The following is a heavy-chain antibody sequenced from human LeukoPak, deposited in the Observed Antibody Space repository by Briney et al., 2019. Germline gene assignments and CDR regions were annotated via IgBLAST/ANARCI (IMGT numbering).Heavy chain of an antibody. V-gene: IGHV5-51*01. J-gene: IGHJ6*02. CDR1: GYSFTSYW. D-gene: IGHD2-2*01. CDR2: IYPGDSDT. CDR3: ARLEDVVVPAAIYYYGMDV. Sequence: GESLKISCKGSGYSFTSYWIGWVRQMPGKGLEWMGIIYPGDSDTRYSPSSQGQVTISADKSISTAYLQWSSLKASDTAMYYCARLEDVVVPAAIYYYGMDVWGQGTTVTVSS.